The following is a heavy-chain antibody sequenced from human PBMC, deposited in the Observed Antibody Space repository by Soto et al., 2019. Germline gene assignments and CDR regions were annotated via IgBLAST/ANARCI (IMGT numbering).Heavy chain of an antibody. CDR3: ARDYDYYGSGSYSPDYYSYYGMDV. V-gene: IGHV1-46*01. CDR1: GYTFTSYY. CDR2: INPSGGST. Sequence: GASVKVSCKASGYTFTSYYMHWVRQAPGQGLEWMGIINPSGGSTSYAQKFQGRVTMTRDTSTSTVYMELSSLRSEDTAVYYCARDYDYYGSGSYSPDYYSYYGMDVWGKGTTVTVSS. J-gene: IGHJ6*04. D-gene: IGHD3-10*01.